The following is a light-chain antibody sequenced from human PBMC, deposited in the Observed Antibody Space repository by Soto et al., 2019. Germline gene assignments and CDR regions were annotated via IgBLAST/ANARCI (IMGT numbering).Light chain of an antibody. CDR1: QGISSY. CDR2: GAS. CDR3: QQLNNFPRT. V-gene: IGKV1-9*01. J-gene: IGKJ1*01. Sequence: DIQLTQSPSFLSASVGDRVSITCRASQGISSYLAWYQRRPGKAPNLLMYGASTLQRGVPSRFSGSASGTTFTLTINNLQPEDFATYYCQQLNNFPRTFGQGTKVE.